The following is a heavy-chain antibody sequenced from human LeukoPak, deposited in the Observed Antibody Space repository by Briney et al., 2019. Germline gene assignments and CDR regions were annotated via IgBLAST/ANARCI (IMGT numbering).Heavy chain of an antibody. D-gene: IGHD3-22*01. CDR1: GGSFSGCY. CDR2: INHSGST. V-gene: IGHV4-34*01. CDR3: ARGARLLLRPFDY. Sequence: SSETLSLTCAVYGGSFSGCYWSWIRQPPGKGLEWIGEINHSGSTNYNPSLKSRVTISVDTSKNQFSLKLSSVTAADTAVYYCARGARLLLRPFDYWGQGTLVTVSS. J-gene: IGHJ4*02.